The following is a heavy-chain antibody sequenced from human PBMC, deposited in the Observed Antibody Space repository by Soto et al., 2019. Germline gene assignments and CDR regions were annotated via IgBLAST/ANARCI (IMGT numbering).Heavy chain of an antibody. V-gene: IGHV4-59*01. J-gene: IGHJ5*02. CDR2: IYYSGST. CDR3: LGYSGYDPDFDP. Sequence: SETLSLTCTVSVGSISSYYWSWIRQPPGKGLEWIGYIYYSGSTNYNPSLKSRVTISVDTSKNQFSLKLSSVTAADTAVYYCLGYSGYDPDFDPWGQGTLVTVSS. CDR1: VGSISSYY. D-gene: IGHD5-12*01.